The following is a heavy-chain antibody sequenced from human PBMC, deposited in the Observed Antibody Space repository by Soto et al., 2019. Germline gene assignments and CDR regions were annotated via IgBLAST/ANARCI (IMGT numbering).Heavy chain of an antibody. CDR1: GFTLSSYL. D-gene: IGHD3-16*01. V-gene: IGHV3-7*01. J-gene: IGHJ4*02. CDR2: IKQDGSEK. Sequence: PEGSLRLSCAASGFTLSSYLMSWVRQAPGKGLEWVANIKQDGSEKSYVASVKGRFTVSRDNAKNSLYLQMNSLRAEDTAVYYCARECTFGHRCVDYWGQGTPVTVSS. CDR3: ARECTFGHRCVDY.